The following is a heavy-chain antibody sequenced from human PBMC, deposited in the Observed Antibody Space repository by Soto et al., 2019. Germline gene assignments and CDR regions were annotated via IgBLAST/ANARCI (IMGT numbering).Heavy chain of an antibody. J-gene: IGHJ4*02. D-gene: IGHD3-10*01. Sequence: VSGPTLVNPTQTLTLTCTFSGFSLSTSGVGVGWIRQPAGKALEWLALIYWNDDQRYSPSLKSRLTITEDTSKNQVVLTMTNMDPVDTATYYCAHSGRIDSYYSLDYWGQGTLVTVSS. CDR1: GFSLSTSGVG. V-gene: IGHV2-5*01. CDR3: AHSGRIDSYYSLDY. CDR2: IYWNDDQ.